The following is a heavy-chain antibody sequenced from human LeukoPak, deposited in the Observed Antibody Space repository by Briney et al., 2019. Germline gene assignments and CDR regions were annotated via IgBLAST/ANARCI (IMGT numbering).Heavy chain of an antibody. CDR3: ARESYGSGFDC. Sequence: GGSLRLSCAASGFTVSSNYMSWVRQAPGKGLEWVSVIYSGGSTYYADSVKGRFTISRDNSKNTLYLQMNSLRAEDTAVYYCARESYGSGFDCWGQGTLVTVSS. V-gene: IGHV3-66*01. CDR2: IYSGGST. J-gene: IGHJ4*02. CDR1: GFTVSSNY. D-gene: IGHD3-10*01.